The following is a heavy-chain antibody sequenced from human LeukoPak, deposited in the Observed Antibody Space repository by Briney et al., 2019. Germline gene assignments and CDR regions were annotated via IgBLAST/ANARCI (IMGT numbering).Heavy chain of an antibody. J-gene: IGHJ4*02. CDR3: TRSDSSGWQYFDY. CDR1: GFTFGDYA. CDR2: IRSKAYGGTT. D-gene: IGHD6-19*01. Sequence: GGSLRLSCTASGFTFGDYAMSWVRQAPGKGLEWVGFIRSKAYGGTTEYAASVKGRFTISRDDSKSIAYLQMNSLKTEDTAVYYCTRSDSSGWQYFDYWGQGTLVTVSS. V-gene: IGHV3-49*04.